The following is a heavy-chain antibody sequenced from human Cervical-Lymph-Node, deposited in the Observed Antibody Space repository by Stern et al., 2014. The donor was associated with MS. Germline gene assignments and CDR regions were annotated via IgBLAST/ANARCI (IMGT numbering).Heavy chain of an antibody. D-gene: IGHD2-15*01. V-gene: IGHV1-18*01. J-gene: IGHJ3*02. CDR2: ISAYNVNT. CDR1: GYTFTSYG. Sequence: VQLVESGAEVKKPGASVKVSCKASGYTFTSYGISWVRQAPGQGLEWMGVISAYNVNTTHAQQLKGRVTMTTDNATSTAYMELRSLRSDDTAVYYCARGRLGSENAFDIWGQGTMVTVSS. CDR3: ARGRLGSENAFDI.